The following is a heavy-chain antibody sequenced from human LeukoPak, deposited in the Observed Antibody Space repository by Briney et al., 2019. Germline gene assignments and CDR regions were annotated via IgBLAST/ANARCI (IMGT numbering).Heavy chain of an antibody. V-gene: IGHV3-23*01. D-gene: IGHD1-26*01. J-gene: IGHJ4*02. CDR3: SKGAGYTGVLDHAF. CDR2: ISVGGEDT. CDR1: GFTFTNYA. Sequence: PGGSLRLSCTASGFTFTNYAITWVRQAPGQGLEWVSAISVGGEDTYYADSVKGRFTISRDNSKNMVDLQMSSLRVEDTAVYYCSKGAGYTGVLDHAFWGQGTLVTAS.